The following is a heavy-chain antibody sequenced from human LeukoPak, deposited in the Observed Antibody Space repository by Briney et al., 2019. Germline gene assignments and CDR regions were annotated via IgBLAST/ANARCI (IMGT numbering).Heavy chain of an antibody. V-gene: IGHV1-2*02. CDR2: IDPNIGGT. J-gene: IGHJ5*02. CDR1: GYTFTSYG. Sequence: ASVKVSCKASGYTFTSYGISWVRQAPGQGLEWMGWIDPNIGGTNYAQKFQGRVTMTRDTSINTAYMELNRLRSDDTAVYYCARDRIAAAGFDPWGQGTLVTVSS. CDR3: ARDRIAAAGFDP. D-gene: IGHD6-13*01.